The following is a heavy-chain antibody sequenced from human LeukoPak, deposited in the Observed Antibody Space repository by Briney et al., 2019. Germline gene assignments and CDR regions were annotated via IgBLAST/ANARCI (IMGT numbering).Heavy chain of an antibody. V-gene: IGHV3-66*01. D-gene: IGHD5-12*01. CDR3: ATRPDGDDHPYFDF. CDR1: GLTVNRRY. CDR2: IYSGGST. Sequence: GGSLRLSCVSSGLTVNRRYMSWVRQARGKGLECVSVIYSGGSTYYAGSVRGRFTISRDNSKNTLYLQMNSLRVEDTALYYCATRPDGDDHPYFDFWGQGTLVIVSS. J-gene: IGHJ4*02.